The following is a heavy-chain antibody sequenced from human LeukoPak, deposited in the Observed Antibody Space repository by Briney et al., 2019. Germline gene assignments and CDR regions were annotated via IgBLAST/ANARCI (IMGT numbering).Heavy chain of an antibody. CDR3: ARLGGDTYYFGSASYPNWYFDL. Sequence: GESLKTSCQASGYTFTTYWIGWVRQMPGKGLECVGIIYPDDSDTTYSPSFQGQVTISADKSFSTAYLQWSSLKASDTAIYYCARLGGDTYYFGSASYPNWYFDLWGRGTLVTVSS. CDR1: GYTFTTYW. J-gene: IGHJ2*01. V-gene: IGHV5-51*01. CDR2: IYPDDSDT. D-gene: IGHD3-10*01.